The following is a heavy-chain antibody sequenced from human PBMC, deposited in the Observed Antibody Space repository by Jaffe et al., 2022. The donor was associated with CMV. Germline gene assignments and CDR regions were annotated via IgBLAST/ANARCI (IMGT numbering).Heavy chain of an antibody. V-gene: IGHV3-49*04. D-gene: IGHD1-26*01. CDR2: IRSKAYGGTT. Sequence: EVQLVESGGGLVQPGRSLRLSCTASGFTFGDYAMSWVRQAPGKGLEWVGFIRSKAYGGTTEYAASVKGRFTISRDDSKSIAYLQMNSLKTEDTAVYYCTRVYSGSYRGYWGQGTLVTVSS. CDR3: TRVYSGSYRGY. CDR1: GFTFGDYA. J-gene: IGHJ4*02.